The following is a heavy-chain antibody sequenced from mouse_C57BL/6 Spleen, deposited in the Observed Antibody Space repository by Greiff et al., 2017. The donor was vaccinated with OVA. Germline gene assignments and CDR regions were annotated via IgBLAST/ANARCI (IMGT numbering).Heavy chain of an antibody. V-gene: IGHV10-1*01. CDR1: GFSFNTYA. D-gene: IGHD2-5*01. CDR2: IRSKSNNYAT. CDR3: VRSNYDAMDY. Sequence: EVQLVESGGGLVQPKGSLKLSCAASGFSFNTYAMNWVRQAPGTGLEWVARIRSKSNNYATYYADSVKDRFTISRDDSESMLYLQMNNLKTEDTAMYYCVRSNYDAMDYWGQGTSVTVSS. J-gene: IGHJ4*01.